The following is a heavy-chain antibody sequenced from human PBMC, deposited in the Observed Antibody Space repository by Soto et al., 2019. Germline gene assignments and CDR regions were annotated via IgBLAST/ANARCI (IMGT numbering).Heavy chain of an antibody. CDR2: IYYSGST. V-gene: IGHV4-39*01. J-gene: IGHJ5*02. D-gene: IGHD4-17*01. Sequence: QLQLQESGPGLVKPSETLSLTCTVSGGSISSSSSYWGWIRQPPGKGLEWIGYIYYSGSTNYNPALKSRVTISVDTSKNQFSLKLNSVTAADTAVYYGAGQPRGAATVTSVINWFDPWGQGALVTVSS. CDR3: AGQPRGAATVTSVINWFDP. CDR1: GGSISSSSSY.